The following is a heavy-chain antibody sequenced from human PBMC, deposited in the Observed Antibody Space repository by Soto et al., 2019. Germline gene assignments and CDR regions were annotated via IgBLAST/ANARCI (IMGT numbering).Heavy chain of an antibody. CDR3: VRDFRGAVAGSEFDH. Sequence: EVQLAESGGGLVLTGGSLRLSCAASGFSFVSYLMQWVRQVPGEGLAWVSRINGNADNSDYADSVKGRFTISRDNAMNRLYLQMDSLRADDTGVYYCVRDFRGAVAGSEFDHWGQGTLVTVSS. V-gene: IGHV3-74*01. D-gene: IGHD6-19*01. CDR2: INGNADNS. CDR1: GFSFVSYL. J-gene: IGHJ4*02.